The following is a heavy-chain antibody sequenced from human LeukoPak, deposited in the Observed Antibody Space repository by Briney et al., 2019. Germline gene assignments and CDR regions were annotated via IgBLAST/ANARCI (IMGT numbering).Heavy chain of an antibody. CDR3: ARDGVQYNWNAAHAFDI. D-gene: IGHD1-1*01. J-gene: IGHJ3*02. CDR1: GYTFTSYA. Sequence: SCKASGYTFTSYAMSWVRQAPGKGLEWVSLISGSGGSTYFADSVKGRFTISRDNSMNTLYLQMNSLRAEDTAVYYCARDGVQYNWNAAHAFDIWGQGTMVTVSS. CDR2: ISGSGGST. V-gene: IGHV3-23*01.